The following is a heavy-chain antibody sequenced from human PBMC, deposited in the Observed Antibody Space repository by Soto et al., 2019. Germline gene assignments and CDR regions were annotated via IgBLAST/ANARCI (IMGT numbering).Heavy chain of an antibody. J-gene: IGHJ4*01. D-gene: IGHD3-10*01. V-gene: IGHV3-30*18. CDR2: ISYDGRNE. Sequence: XGSLKLSCTVSGFTLSAFAMYWVRQAPGKGLEWVALISYDGRNEDYAESVRGRFTISRDNSKNTLYLDMNSLSAEDSAVYFCAKGVVREPAYFDYWGHGTLATVSS. CDR3: AKGVVREPAYFDY. CDR1: GFTLSAFA.